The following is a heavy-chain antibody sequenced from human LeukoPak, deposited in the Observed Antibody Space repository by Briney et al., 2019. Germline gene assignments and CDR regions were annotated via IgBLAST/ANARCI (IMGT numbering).Heavy chain of an antibody. Sequence: ASVKVSCKASGPSFNNSGISWVRQAPGQGLEWMGWIRTDNGNKDYSQKVQGRVTMTTDTSTNTAYMELRNLRSDDTAVYYCAKGGRTYFDIFTGFFPHYFDSWGQGTLVTVSS. CDR3: AKGGRTYFDIFTGFFPHYFDS. CDR2: IRTDNGNK. V-gene: IGHV1-18*01. CDR1: GPSFNNSG. D-gene: IGHD3-9*01. J-gene: IGHJ4*02.